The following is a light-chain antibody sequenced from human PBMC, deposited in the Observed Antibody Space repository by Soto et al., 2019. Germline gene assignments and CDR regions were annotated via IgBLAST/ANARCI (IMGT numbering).Light chain of an antibody. V-gene: IGKV3-15*01. CDR2: GAS. CDR1: QGVRSD. Sequence: EIAMTQSPDTLSVSPGDRATLSCRASQGVRSDLAWYQQKAGQSPRLLIYGASTRAAETPARFSGSGSETEFTLTISSLQSEDFAVYYCQQYTEWPPWTFGQGTKVDIK. J-gene: IGKJ1*01. CDR3: QQYTEWPPWT.